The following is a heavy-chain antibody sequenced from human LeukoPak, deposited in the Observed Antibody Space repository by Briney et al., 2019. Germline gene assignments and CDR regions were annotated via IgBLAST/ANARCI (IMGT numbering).Heavy chain of an antibody. V-gene: IGHV3-23*01. Sequence: GGSLRLSCVVSGFSYDTYGMNWLMRWVRQAPGKGLEWVSNISSGGSTYYRDSVEGRFTISRDSSKNTLYLQMNSLRVEDTAVYYCVKRPEYGNGDYPIEYWDQGTLVTVSA. CDR3: VKRPEYGNGDYPIEY. D-gene: IGHD2-21*01. CDR1: GFSYDTYG. CDR2: ISSGGST. J-gene: IGHJ4*02.